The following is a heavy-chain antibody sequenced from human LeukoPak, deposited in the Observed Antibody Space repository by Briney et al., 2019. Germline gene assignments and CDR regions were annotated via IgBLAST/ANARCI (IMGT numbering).Heavy chain of an antibody. CDR3: ASGEQWLA. CDR2: IIPILAIA. Sequence: ASVKVSCKASGGNFSSYAISWVRQAPGQGLEWMGRIIPILAIANYAQKFQGRVTITADKSTSTAYMELSSLRSEDTAVYYCASGEQWLAWGQGTLVTVSS. J-gene: IGHJ5*02. D-gene: IGHD6-19*01. CDR1: GGNFSSYA. V-gene: IGHV1-69*04.